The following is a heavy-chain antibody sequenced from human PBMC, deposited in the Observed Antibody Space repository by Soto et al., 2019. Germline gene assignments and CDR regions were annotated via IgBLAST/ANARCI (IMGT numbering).Heavy chain of an antibody. Sequence: GGSLRHSCAASGLTFSSYAMSWVRQATGKGLEWVSVISGSGDTTNYADSVKDRFTISRDNSKNSLYLQMNSLRVEDTAIYYCAKSSSWAHYYYMDVWGKGTTVTSP. CDR3: AKSSSWAHYYYMDV. V-gene: IGHV3-23*01. CDR2: ISGSGDTT. J-gene: IGHJ6*03. D-gene: IGHD2-2*01. CDR1: GLTFSSYA.